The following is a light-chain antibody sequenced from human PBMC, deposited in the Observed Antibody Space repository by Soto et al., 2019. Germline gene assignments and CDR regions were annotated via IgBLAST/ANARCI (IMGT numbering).Light chain of an antibody. CDR1: QSISSY. V-gene: IGKV1-39*01. CDR3: QQYNNWTLT. J-gene: IGKJ4*01. Sequence: DIQMTQSPSSLSASVGDRVTITCRASQSISSYLNWYQQKPGKAPKLLIYAASSLQSGVPSRFSGSGSGTDFTLTISSLQSEDFAVYYCQQYNNWTLTFGGGTKVDIK. CDR2: AAS.